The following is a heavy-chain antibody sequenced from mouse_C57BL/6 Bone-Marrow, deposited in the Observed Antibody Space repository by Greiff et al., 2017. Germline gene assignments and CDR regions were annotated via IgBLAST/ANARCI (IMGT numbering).Heavy chain of an antibody. D-gene: IGHD1-1*01. Sequence: LVESGAELVRPGASVKLSCTASGFNIKDYYMHWVKQRPEQGLEWIGRIDPEDGDTEYAPKFQGKATMTADTSSNTAYLQLSSLTSEDTAVYYCTLITTVVASPFAYWGQGTLVTVSA. CDR3: TLITTVVASPFAY. CDR2: IDPEDGDT. V-gene: IGHV14-1*01. CDR1: GFNIKDYY. J-gene: IGHJ3*01.